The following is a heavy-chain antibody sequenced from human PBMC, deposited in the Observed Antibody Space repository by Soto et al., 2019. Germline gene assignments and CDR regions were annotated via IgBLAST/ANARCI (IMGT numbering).Heavy chain of an antibody. CDR2: IIPILGIA. CDR1: GGTFSSYT. Sequence: VSCKASGGTFSSYTISWVRQAPGQGLEWMGRIIPILGIANYAQKFQGRVTITADKSTSTAYMELSSLRSEDTAVYYCAKERPEDIVERYFDLWGRGTLVTVSS. V-gene: IGHV1-69*04. D-gene: IGHD2-15*01. J-gene: IGHJ2*01. CDR3: AKERPEDIVERYFDL.